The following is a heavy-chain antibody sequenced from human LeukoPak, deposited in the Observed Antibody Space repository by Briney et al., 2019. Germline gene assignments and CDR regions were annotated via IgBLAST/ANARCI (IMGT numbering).Heavy chain of an antibody. CDR3: ARRYSGHDAFDI. V-gene: IGHV5-51*01. CDR2: IHPGDSDT. D-gene: IGHD3-16*02. CDR1: GYSFTNYW. J-gene: IGHJ3*02. Sequence: GESLKISCKASGYSFTNYWIGWVRQMPGKGLEWMGIIHPGDSDTTYSPPFQGQVTISGDKSITTAYLQWSSLKASDTAMYYCARRYSGHDAFDIWGQGTMVTVSA.